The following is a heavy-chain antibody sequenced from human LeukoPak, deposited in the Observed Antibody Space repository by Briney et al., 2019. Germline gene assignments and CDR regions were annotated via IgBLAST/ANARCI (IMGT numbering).Heavy chain of an antibody. J-gene: IGHJ2*01. Sequence: GASVKVSCKASGYTFTSYGISWVRQAPGQGLEWMGWISAYNGNTNYAQKLQGRVTMTTDTSTSTAYMELRSLRSDDTAVYYCARDSQYSSSHREEWYFDLWGRGTLVTVSS. V-gene: IGHV1-18*01. D-gene: IGHD6-13*01. CDR3: ARDSQYSSSHREEWYFDL. CDR1: GYTFTSYG. CDR2: ISAYNGNT.